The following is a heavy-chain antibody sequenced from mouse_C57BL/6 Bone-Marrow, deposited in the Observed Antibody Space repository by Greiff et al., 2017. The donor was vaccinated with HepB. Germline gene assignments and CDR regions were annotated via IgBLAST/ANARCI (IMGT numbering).Heavy chain of an antibody. V-gene: IGHV1-64*01. CDR1: GYTFTSYW. J-gene: IGHJ2*01. Sequence: VKLQESGAELVKPGASVKLSCKASGYTFTSYWMHWVKQRPGQGLEWIGMIHPNSGSTNYNEKFKSKATLTVDKSSSTAYMQLSSLTSEDSAVYYCASKALNFDYWGQGTTLTVSS. CDR3: ASKALNFDY. CDR2: IHPNSGST.